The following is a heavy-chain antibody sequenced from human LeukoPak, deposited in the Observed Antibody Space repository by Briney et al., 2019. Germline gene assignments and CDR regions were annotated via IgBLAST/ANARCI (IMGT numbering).Heavy chain of an antibody. J-gene: IGHJ5*02. CDR2: IYYSGST. Sequence: SETLSLTCTVSGGSLSSYYWSWIRQPPGKGLEWIGYIYYSGSTNYNPSLKSRVTISVDTSKNQFSLKLSSVTAADTAVYYCAREKSFTYGSGPRRWFDPWGQGTLVTVSS. CDR3: AREKSFTYGSGPRRWFDP. CDR1: GGSLSSYY. V-gene: IGHV4-59*01. D-gene: IGHD3-10*01.